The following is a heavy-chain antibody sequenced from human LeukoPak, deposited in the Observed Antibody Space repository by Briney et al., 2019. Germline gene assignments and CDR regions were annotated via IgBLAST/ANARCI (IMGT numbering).Heavy chain of an antibody. V-gene: IGHV1-24*01. Sequence: GASVKVSCKVSGYTLTELSMHWVRQAPGKGLEWMGGFDPEDGETIYAQKFQGRVTMTEDTSTDTAYMELSSLRSEDTAVYYCARVDSSSWSPHQPYWGQGTLVTVSS. J-gene: IGHJ4*02. CDR3: ARVDSSSWSPHQPY. D-gene: IGHD6-13*01. CDR1: GYTLTELS. CDR2: FDPEDGET.